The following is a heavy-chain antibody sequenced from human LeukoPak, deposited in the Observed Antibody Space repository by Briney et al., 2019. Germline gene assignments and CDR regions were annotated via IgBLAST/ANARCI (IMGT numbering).Heavy chain of an antibody. CDR1: GGSFSGYY. CDR3: ARGTLRYFDWLPRAFDI. Sequence: SETLSLTCAVYGGSFSGYYWSWLRQPPGKGLEWIGEINHSGSTNYNPSLTSRVTISVDTSKNQFSLKLSSVTAADTAVYYCARGTLRYFDWLPRAFDIWGQGTMVTVSS. J-gene: IGHJ3*02. CDR2: INHSGST. V-gene: IGHV4-34*01. D-gene: IGHD3-9*01.